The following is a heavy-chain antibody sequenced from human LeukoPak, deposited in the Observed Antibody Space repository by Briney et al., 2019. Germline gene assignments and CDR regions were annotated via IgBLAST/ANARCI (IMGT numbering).Heavy chain of an antibody. CDR2: INHSGST. CDR1: GGSFSGYY. D-gene: IGHD6-13*01. CDR3: ASTSSSWYDFHY. J-gene: IGHJ4*02. Sequence: PSETLSLTCAVYGGSFSGYYWSWIRQPPGKGLEWIGEINHSGSTNYNPSLKSRVTMSLDTSKNQFSLKLSSVTAADTAVYYCASTSSSWYDFHYWGQGTLVTVSS. V-gene: IGHV4-34*01.